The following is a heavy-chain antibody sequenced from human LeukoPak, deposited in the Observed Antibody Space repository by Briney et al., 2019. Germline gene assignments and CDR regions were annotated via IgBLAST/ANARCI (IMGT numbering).Heavy chain of an antibody. J-gene: IGHJ5*02. CDR1: GGTFNSYA. D-gene: IGHD3-10*01. V-gene: IGHV1-69*05. CDR3: ARGAHSGSFSSWFHP. CDR2: IIPMFAPA. Sequence: SVKVSCKASGGTFNSYAITWVRQAPGRGLEWMGGIIPMFAPARYAQNFQDRVTITTDASTSTAYMEMSSLKSEDTAVYYCARGAHSGSFSSWFHPWGQGTLVTVAS.